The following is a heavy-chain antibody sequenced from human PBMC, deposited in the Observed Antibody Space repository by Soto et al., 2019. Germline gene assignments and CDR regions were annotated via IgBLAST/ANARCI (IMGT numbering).Heavy chain of an antibody. Sequence: TLSLTCSVSGGSISSGDYYWNWIRQHPGKGLEWIGYIYYSGSTYYNPSLKSRVTISVDTSNNQFSLKLRSVTAADTAVYYCARMAEVRWLDPWGQGTRVTVSS. CDR2: IYYSGST. J-gene: IGHJ5*02. V-gene: IGHV4-31*03. CDR3: ARMAEVRWLDP. D-gene: IGHD3-10*01. CDR1: GGSISSGDYY.